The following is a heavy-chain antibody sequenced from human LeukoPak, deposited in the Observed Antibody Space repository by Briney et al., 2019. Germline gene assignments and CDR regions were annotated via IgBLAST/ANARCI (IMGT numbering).Heavy chain of an antibody. D-gene: IGHD2-8*01. Sequence: ASVKVSCKASGYTFTNYYMHWMRQAPGQGLEWMGMINPSGGSTTYAQKFQGRVTMTRDTSTSTVYMELSSLRSEDTAVYYCARVPYCSNGICYTHYYCDYWGQGTLVTVSS. CDR3: ARVPYCSNGICYTHYYCDY. CDR2: INPSGGST. J-gene: IGHJ4*02. CDR1: GYTFTNYY. V-gene: IGHV1-46*01.